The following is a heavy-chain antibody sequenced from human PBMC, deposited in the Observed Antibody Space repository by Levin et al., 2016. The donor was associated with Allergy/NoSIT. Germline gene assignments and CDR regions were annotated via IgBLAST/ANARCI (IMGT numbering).Heavy chain of an antibody. D-gene: IGHD4/OR15-4a*01. Sequence: GSLRLSCAVYGGSFSGYYWSWIRQPPGKGLEWIGEINHSGSTNYNPSLKSRVTMSVDTSKNQFSLKLSSMTAADTAVYYCATMVEKRDEYYYGMDVWGQGTTVTVSS. CDR2: INHSGST. CDR1: GGSFSGYY. V-gene: IGHV4-34*01. CDR3: ATMVEKRDEYYYGMDV. J-gene: IGHJ6*02.